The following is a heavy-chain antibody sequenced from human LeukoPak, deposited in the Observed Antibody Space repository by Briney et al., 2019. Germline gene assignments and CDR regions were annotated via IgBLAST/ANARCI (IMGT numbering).Heavy chain of an antibody. V-gene: IGHV1-3*01. J-gene: IGHJ4*02. D-gene: IGHD6-13*01. Sequence: NGNTKYSQKFQGRVTITRDTSASTAYMELSSLRSEDTAVYYCARPQGTSSWDFYKEYYFDYWGQGTLVTVSS. CDR2: NGNT. CDR3: ARPQGTSSWDFYKEYYFDY.